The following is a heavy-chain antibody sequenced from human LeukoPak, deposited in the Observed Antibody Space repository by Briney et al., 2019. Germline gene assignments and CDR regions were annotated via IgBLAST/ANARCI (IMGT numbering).Heavy chain of an antibody. D-gene: IGHD3-10*01. Sequence: PSETLSLTCTVSGGSISSSSYYWGWIRQPPGKGLEWIGSIYYSGSTYYNPSLKSRVTISVDTSKNQFSLKLSSVTAADTAVYYCARGPYYYGSGSYLPNWGKGTLVTVSS. CDR3: ARGPYYYGSGSYLPN. J-gene: IGHJ4*02. V-gene: IGHV4-39*07. CDR2: IYYSGST. CDR1: GGSISSSSYY.